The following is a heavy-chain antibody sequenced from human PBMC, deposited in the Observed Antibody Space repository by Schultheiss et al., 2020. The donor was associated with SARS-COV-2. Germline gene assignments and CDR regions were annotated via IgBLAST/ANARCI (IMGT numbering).Heavy chain of an antibody. CDR3: ARVVVVPAAIFRTYYYYMDV. CDR2: IIPIFGTA. Sequence: SVKVSCKASGGTFSSYAISWVRQAPGQGLEWMGGIIPIFGTANYAQKFQRRVTITADKSTSTAYMELSSLRSEDTAVYYCARVVVVPAAIFRTYYYYMDVWGKGTTVTVSS. V-gene: IGHV1-69*06. J-gene: IGHJ6*03. D-gene: IGHD2-2*02. CDR1: GGTFSSYA.